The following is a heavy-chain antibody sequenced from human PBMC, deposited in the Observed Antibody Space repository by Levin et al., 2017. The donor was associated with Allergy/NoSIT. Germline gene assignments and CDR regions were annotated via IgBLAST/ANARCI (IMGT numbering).Heavy chain of an antibody. D-gene: IGHD6-6*01. Sequence: ASVKVSCKASGYIFMNYYLHWVRQAPGRGLEWMAGINPFGASPSYAQKFQGRVTMISDTSTSTVYMELSSLRSEDTAVYYCARTQYSSSSDWFDSWGQGTLLTVSS. CDR1: GYIFMNYY. V-gene: IGHV1-46*01. J-gene: IGHJ5*01. CDR3: ARTQYSSSSDWFDS. CDR2: INPFGASP.